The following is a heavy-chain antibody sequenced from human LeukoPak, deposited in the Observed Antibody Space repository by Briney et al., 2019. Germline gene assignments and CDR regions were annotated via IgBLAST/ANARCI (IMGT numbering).Heavy chain of an antibody. CDR1: GGTFSSYA. Sequence: GASVKVSCKASGGTFSSYAISWVRQAPGQGLEWMGWINPNSGGTNYAQKFQGRVTMTRDTSISTAYMELSRLRSDDTAVYYCARAPYYYYYMDVWGKGTTVTISS. CDR3: ARAPYYYYYMDV. J-gene: IGHJ6*03. V-gene: IGHV1-2*02. CDR2: INPNSGGT.